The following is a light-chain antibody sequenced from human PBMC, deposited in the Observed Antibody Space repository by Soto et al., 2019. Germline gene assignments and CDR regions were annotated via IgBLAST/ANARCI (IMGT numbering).Light chain of an antibody. CDR1: QSVSSN. V-gene: IGKV3-15*01. CDR2: GAS. Sequence: EIVMTQSPDTLSVSPGERSTLSCKASQSVSSNLAWYQQKPGQAPRLLIYGASTRATGIPARFSGSGSGTEFTLTISSLQSEDFAVYYSQQYNTWPPISFGQGTRLENK. CDR3: QQYNTWPPIS. J-gene: IGKJ5*01.